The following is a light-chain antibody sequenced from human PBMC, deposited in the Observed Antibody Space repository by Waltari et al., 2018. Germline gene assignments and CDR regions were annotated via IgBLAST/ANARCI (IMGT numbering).Light chain of an antibody. CDR2: AAS. CDR3: QQDNKWPPT. J-gene: IGKJ1*01. CDR1: QSVRHN. Sequence: EIVITQSPASLSVSPGERATLSCRASQSVRHNLAGYQQKPGQAPRLLIYAASTRATGVPDRFSGSGSGTDFTLTISSLQSEDFAVYYCQQDNKWPPTFGQGTKVEIK. V-gene: IGKV3D-15*01.